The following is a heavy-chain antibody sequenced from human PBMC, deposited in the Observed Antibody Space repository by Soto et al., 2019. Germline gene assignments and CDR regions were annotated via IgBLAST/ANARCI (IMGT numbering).Heavy chain of an antibody. J-gene: IGHJ4*02. CDR3: AREGFY. CDR2: VGSGGST. Sequence: GGSLRLSCAASGFTFSSYAMSWVRQAPGKGLEWVSAVGSGGSTYYADSVKGRFTISRDNSKNTLFLQMNSLRAEDTAVYYCAREGFYWGQGTLVTVSS. CDR1: GFTFSSYA. V-gene: IGHV3-23*01.